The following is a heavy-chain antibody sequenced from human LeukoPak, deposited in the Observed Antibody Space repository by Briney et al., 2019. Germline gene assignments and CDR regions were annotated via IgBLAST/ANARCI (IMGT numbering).Heavy chain of an antibody. Sequence: SSETLSLTCTVSGGSISSYYWSWIRQPPGKGLEWIGYIYYSGSTNYNPSLKSRVTISVGTSKNQFSLKLSSVTAADTAVYYCASDKRAGYFDYWGQGTLVTVSS. D-gene: IGHD5-24*01. CDR3: ASDKRAGYFDY. CDR2: IYYSGST. V-gene: IGHV4-59*01. CDR1: GGSISSYY. J-gene: IGHJ4*02.